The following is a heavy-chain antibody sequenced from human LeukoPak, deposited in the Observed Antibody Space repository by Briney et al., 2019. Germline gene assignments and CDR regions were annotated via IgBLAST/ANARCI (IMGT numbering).Heavy chain of an antibody. CDR2: IYHNGST. CDR3: ARGLRFLEWLLSKAPHYYYYMDV. Sequence: SQTLSLTCTVSGGSISSGGYYWSWIRQPPGKGLEWIGYIYHNGSTYYNPSLKSRVTISVDGSKNQFSLKLSSVTAADTAVYYCARGLRFLEWLLSKAPHYYYYMDVWGKGTTVTVSS. J-gene: IGHJ6*03. CDR1: GGSISSGGYY. V-gene: IGHV4-30-2*01. D-gene: IGHD3-3*01.